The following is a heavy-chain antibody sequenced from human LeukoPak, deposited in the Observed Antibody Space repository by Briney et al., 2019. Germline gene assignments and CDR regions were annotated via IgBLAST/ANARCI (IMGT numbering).Heavy chain of an antibody. Sequence: PGGSLRLSCAASGFTFSSYAMHWVRQAPGKGLEWVAVISYDGSNKYYADSVKGRFTISRDNSKNTLYLQMNSLRAEDTAVYYCARDNGIVVVVAWTFDYWGQGTLVTVSS. J-gene: IGHJ4*02. CDR3: ARDNGIVVVVAWTFDY. CDR1: GFTFSSYA. D-gene: IGHD2-15*01. V-gene: IGHV3-30-3*01. CDR2: ISYDGSNK.